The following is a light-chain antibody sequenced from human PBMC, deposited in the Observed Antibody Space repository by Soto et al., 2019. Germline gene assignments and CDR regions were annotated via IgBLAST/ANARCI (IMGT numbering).Light chain of an antibody. CDR2: DAS. Sequence: EIVFTQSPATLSLSPGERATLSCRASQSVSSFLAWYQQKAGQAPRLLIYDASNRATGIPARFSGSGSGTDFTLTISSLEPEDFAVYYCQQRSNWPYTFGQGAKLEIK. V-gene: IGKV3-11*01. CDR3: QQRSNWPYT. J-gene: IGKJ2*01. CDR1: QSVSSF.